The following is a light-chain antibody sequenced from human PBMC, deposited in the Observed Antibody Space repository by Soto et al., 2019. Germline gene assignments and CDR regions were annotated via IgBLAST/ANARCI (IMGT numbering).Light chain of an antibody. CDR3: QQYGSSLLLT. CDR1: QSITEK. Sequence: IVMTQSPDTLSVSPGERATLSCRASQSITEKVVWYQQKSGQAPRLLIYSASSRAAGIPDRFSGSGSGTDFTLTISRLEPEDVAVYYCQQYGSSLLLTFGGGTKVDIK. V-gene: IGKV3-20*01. CDR2: SAS. J-gene: IGKJ4*01.